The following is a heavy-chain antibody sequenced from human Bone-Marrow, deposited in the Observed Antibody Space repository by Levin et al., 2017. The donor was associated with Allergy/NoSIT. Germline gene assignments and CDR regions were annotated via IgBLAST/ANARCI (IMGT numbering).Heavy chain of an antibody. D-gene: IGHD2-8*02. Sequence: GGSLRLSCAASGFTFSSYAMHWVRQAPGKGLEWVAVISYDGSNKYYADSVKGRFTISRDNSKNTLYLQMNSLRAEDTAVYYCARAHHIVLVVYATPYYFDYWGQGTLVTVSS. CDR3: ARAHHIVLVVYATPYYFDY. V-gene: IGHV3-30-3*01. CDR2: ISYDGSNK. CDR1: GFTFSSYA. J-gene: IGHJ4*02.